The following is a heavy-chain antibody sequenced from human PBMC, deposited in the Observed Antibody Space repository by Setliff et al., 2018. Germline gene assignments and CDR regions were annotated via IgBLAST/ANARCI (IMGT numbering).Heavy chain of an antibody. J-gene: IGHJ3*01. CDR2: IIPVIDTT. CDR3: VRGRDGYTSNALEF. D-gene: IGHD5-12*01. CDR1: GYTFTNYG. V-gene: IGHV1-69*11. Sequence: GASVKVSCKASGYTFTNYGISWVRQAPGQGLEWMGRIIPVIDTTDYAQTFQGRVTITADESTRTVYMELSSLRSEDTAIYYCVRGRDGYTSNALEFWGQGTMVTVSS.